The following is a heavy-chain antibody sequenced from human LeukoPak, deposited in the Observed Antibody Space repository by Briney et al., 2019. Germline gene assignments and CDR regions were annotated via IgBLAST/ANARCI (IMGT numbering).Heavy chain of an antibody. CDR1: GGSFSGYY. D-gene: IGHD6-25*01. V-gene: IGHV4-59*08. CDR2: IYYSGST. CDR3: ARRLLHPSGWFDP. J-gene: IGHJ5*02. Sequence: SETLSLTCAVYGGSFSGYYWSWIRQPPGKGLEWIGYIYYSGSTNYNPSLKSRVTISVDTSKNQFSLKLSSVTAADTAVYYCARRLLHPSGWFDPWGQGTLVTVSS.